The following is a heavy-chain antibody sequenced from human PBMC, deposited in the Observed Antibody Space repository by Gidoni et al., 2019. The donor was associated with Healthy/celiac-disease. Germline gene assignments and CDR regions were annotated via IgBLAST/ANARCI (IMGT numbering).Heavy chain of an antibody. V-gene: IGHV3-74*01. CDR3: ARDGGLLWFGEPEAYFDY. CDR2: INSDGSST. D-gene: IGHD3-10*01. J-gene: IGHJ4*02. CDR1: GFPFVTYR. Sequence: EVQLVESGGGLVQPGVSLRLSCAASGFPFVTYRMHWVRHGPGKGLVWVSRINSDGSSTSYADSVKGRFTISRDNAKNTLYLQMNSLRAEDTAVYYCARDGGLLWFGEPEAYFDYWGQGTLVTVSS.